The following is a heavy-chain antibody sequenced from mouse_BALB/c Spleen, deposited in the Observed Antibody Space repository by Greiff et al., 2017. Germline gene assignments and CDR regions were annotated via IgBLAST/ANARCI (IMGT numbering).Heavy chain of an antibody. Sequence: EVQLVESGGGLVKPGGSLKLSCAASGFTFSSYAMSWVRQTPEKRLEWVATISSGGSYTYYPDSVKGRFTISRDNAKNTLYLQMSSLRSEDTAMYYCARPRNYDETPLAYWGQGTLVTVSA. CDR1: GFTFSSYA. CDR2: ISSGGSYT. J-gene: IGHJ3*01. D-gene: IGHD2-4*01. CDR3: ARPRNYDETPLAY. V-gene: IGHV5-9-3*01.